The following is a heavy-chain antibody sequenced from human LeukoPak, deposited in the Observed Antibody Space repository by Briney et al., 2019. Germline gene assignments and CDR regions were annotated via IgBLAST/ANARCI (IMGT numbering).Heavy chain of an antibody. CDR2: IYYSGST. Sequence: SETLSLTCTVSGGSITNYYWSWIRQPPGKGLECIGYIYYSGSTNYNPSLKSRVTISLHTSKNQFSPKLNSVTAADTAVYYCARGVPYGPSYEFFDYWGQGTLVTVSS. J-gene: IGHJ4*02. D-gene: IGHD3-10*01. CDR1: GGSITNYY. V-gene: IGHV4-59*01. CDR3: ARGVPYGPSYEFFDY.